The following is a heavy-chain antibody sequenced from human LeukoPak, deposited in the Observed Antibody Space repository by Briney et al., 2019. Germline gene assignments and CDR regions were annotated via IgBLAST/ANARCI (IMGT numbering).Heavy chain of an antibody. CDR1: GGTFSSYA. J-gene: IGHJ3*02. V-gene: IGHV1-69*05. D-gene: IGHD5-18*01. CDR3: ARHFRGYNYGHDGFDI. Sequence: ASVKVSCKASGGTFSSYAISWVRQAPGQGLEWMGGIIPIFGTANYAQKFQGRVTITTDESTSTAYMELSSLRSEDTAVYYCARHFRGYNYGHDGFDIWGQGTMVTVSS. CDR2: IIPIFGTA.